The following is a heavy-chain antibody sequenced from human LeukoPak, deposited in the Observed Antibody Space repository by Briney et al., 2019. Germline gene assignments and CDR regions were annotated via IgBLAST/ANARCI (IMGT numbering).Heavy chain of an antibody. V-gene: IGHV3-21*01. CDR2: ISSSSSYI. CDR1: GFTFSSYS. Sequence: GGSLSLSCAASGFTFSSYSMNWVRQAPGKGLEWVSSISSSSSYIYYADSVKGRFTISRDNAKNSLYLQMNSLRAEDTAVYYCARDQGGYSYGGYYFDYWGQGTLVTVSS. J-gene: IGHJ4*02. D-gene: IGHD5-18*01. CDR3: ARDQGGYSYGGYYFDY.